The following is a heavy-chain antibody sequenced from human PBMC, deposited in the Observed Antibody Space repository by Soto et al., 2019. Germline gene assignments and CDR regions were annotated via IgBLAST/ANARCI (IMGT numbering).Heavy chain of an antibody. CDR3: ARYDYNGYYFDY. CDR2: INPSGGST. Sequence: ASVKVSCKASGGTFNTFAISWVRQAPGQGYEWMGIINPSGGSTTYAQKFQGRVTMTRDTSTTTVYVELSSLKSEDTAVYYCARYDYNGYYFDYWGQGTLVTVSS. V-gene: IGHV1-46*02. J-gene: IGHJ4*02. CDR1: GGTFNTFA. D-gene: IGHD4-4*01.